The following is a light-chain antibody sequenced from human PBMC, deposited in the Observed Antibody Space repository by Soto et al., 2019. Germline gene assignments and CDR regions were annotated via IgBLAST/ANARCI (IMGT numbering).Light chain of an antibody. V-gene: IGLV2-11*01. CDR3: CSYAGSYTYV. CDR2: DLR. Sequence: QSALTEPRSVSGSPGQSVTISCTGTSSDVGGYNYVSWYQQHPNKVPKLMIYDLRKRPSGVPDRFSGSKSGNTASLTISGLQAEDEADYYCCSYAGSYTYVFGTGTKVTVL. J-gene: IGLJ1*01. CDR1: SSDVGGYNY.